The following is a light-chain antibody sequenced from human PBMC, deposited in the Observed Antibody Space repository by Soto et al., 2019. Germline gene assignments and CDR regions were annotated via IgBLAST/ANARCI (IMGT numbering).Light chain of an antibody. J-gene: IGLJ3*02. Sequence: QSALTQPASVSGSPGQSVTISCTGTSSDVGTYNYVSWYQQHPGKAPKLMIYGVSNRPSGLSNRFSGSKSGNTASLTISGLQAEDGADYYCTSYTSSSTLRVFGGGTKLTVL. CDR2: GVS. CDR3: TSYTSSSTLRV. CDR1: SSDVGTYNY. V-gene: IGLV2-14*01.